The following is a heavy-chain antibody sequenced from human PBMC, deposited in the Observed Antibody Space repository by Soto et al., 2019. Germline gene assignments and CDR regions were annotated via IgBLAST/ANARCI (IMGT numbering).Heavy chain of an antibody. CDR3: ARDQYYGSGSLGY. Sequence: QVQPVESGGGVVQPGRSLRLSCAASRFTFSSYGMHWVRQAPGKGLEWVAVIWYDGSNKYYADSVKGRFTISRDNSKNTLYLQMNSLRAEDTAVYYCARDQYYGSGSLGYWGQGTLVTVSS. CDR2: IWYDGSNK. J-gene: IGHJ4*02. CDR1: RFTFSSYG. V-gene: IGHV3-33*01. D-gene: IGHD3-10*01.